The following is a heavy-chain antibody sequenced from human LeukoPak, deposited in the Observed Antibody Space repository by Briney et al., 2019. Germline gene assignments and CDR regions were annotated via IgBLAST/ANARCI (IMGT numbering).Heavy chain of an antibody. CDR1: GFTFSSYA. CDR3: ATKDPSGSGGYNLPRLDY. CDR2: ISGSGGST. Sequence: PGGSLRLSCSASGFTFSSYAMTWVRQAPGKGPEWVSTISGSGGSTFYADSVKGRFTISRDNSKNTLYLHMNSLRAEDTAVYYCATKDPSGSGGYNLPRLDYWGQGTLVTVSS. J-gene: IGHJ4*02. D-gene: IGHD3-10*01. V-gene: IGHV3-23*01.